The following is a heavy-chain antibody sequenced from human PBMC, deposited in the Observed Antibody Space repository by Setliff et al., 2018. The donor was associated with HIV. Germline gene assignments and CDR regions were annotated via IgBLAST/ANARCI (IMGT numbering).Heavy chain of an antibody. CDR1: GFIFSNAR. Sequence: GGSLRLSCAASGFIFSNARMNWVRQVPGKGLEWVGHIKKKGDGGTTEYATPVKGRLTISRDDSENMLYLQMNDLKTEDTAVYYCMDFAIAGAWDYWGQGTLVTVSS. CDR2: IKKKGDGGTT. J-gene: IGHJ4*02. V-gene: IGHV3-15*01. D-gene: IGHD6-13*01. CDR3: MDFAIAGAWDY.